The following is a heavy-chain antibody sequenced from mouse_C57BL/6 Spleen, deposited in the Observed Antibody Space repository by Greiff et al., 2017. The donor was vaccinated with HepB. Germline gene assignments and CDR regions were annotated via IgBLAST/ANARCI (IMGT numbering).Heavy chain of an antibody. J-gene: IGHJ4*01. CDR1: GFSFNTYA. V-gene: IGHV10-1*01. CDR2: IRSKSNNYAT. CDR3: VRHGAMDY. Sequence: EADGGLVQPTGSLKLSCAASGFSFNTYAMNWVRQAPGKGLEWVARIRSKSNNYATYYADSVKDRFTISRDDSESMLYLQMNNLKTEDTAMYYCVRHGAMDYWGQGTSVTVSS.